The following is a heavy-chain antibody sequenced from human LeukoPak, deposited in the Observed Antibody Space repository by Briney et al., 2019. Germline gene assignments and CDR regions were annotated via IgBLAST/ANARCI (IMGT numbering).Heavy chain of an antibody. V-gene: IGHV3-74*01. CDR3: ARPYCSSASCYTPPLDY. CDR1: GFTLTNYW. CDR2: INIDGSST. D-gene: IGHD2-2*02. Sequence: QAGGSLRLSCAASGFTLTNYWIHWVRQAPGKGLVWVSRINIDGSSTTYADSVRGRFTISRDNAKNTVYLQLNSLRAEDTAVYYCARPYCSSASCYTPPLDYWGQGTLVTVSS. J-gene: IGHJ4*02.